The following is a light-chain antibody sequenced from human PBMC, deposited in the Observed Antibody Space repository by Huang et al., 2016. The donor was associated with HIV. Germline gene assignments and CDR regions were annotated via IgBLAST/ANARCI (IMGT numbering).Light chain of an antibody. CDR2: DAS. CDR3: QQYDDVPIS. Sequence: DIQMTQSPSSLSASVGDRVTITFQASQDINNFLNWSQQKPGKAPKLLILDASNLQTVVPSRFSGSGSGTHFTFTITSLQRDDIGTYYCQQYDDVPISFGGGTKV. CDR1: QDINNF. V-gene: IGKV1-33*01. J-gene: IGKJ4*01.